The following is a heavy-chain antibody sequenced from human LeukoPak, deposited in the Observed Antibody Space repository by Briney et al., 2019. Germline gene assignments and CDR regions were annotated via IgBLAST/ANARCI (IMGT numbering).Heavy chain of an antibody. CDR3: ARALAPYGSGSYAFDY. D-gene: IGHD3-10*01. CDR1: GYTFTSYY. CDR2: INPSGGTR. Sequence: GASVKVSCKASGYTFTSYYMHWVRQAPGQGLEWMGIINPSGGTRTYAQKFKGRVTMTSDTSTSSINMELSSLRSEDTAVYYCARALAPYGSGSYAFDYWGQGTLVTVSS. V-gene: IGHV1-46*01. J-gene: IGHJ4*02.